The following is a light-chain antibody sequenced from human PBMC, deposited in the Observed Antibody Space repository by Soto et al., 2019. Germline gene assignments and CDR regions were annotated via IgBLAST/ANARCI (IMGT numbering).Light chain of an antibody. CDR3: QSFDSSLSALYV. CDR2: GNN. V-gene: IGLV1-40*01. J-gene: IGLJ1*01. Sequence: QSVLTQPPSVSGAPGQRVTISCIGATSDVHWYQHLPGTAPKLLIYGNNNRPSGVPDRFSGSKSGTSASLAITGLQAEDEADYYCQSFDSSLSALYVFGPGTKVTVL. CDR1: GATSD.